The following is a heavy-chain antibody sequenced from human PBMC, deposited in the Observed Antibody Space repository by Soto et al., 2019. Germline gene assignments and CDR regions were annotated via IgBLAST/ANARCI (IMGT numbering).Heavy chain of an antibody. Sequence: SETLSLTCAVSGYSISNGYYWGWIRQPPGKGLEWIGSFYRSGSTYYNPSLKSRVTISVDTSKNQVSLKVSSVTAADTAVYYCARESEDLTSNFDYWGQGTLVTVSS. CDR3: ARESEDLTSNFDY. J-gene: IGHJ4*02. CDR2: FYRSGST. V-gene: IGHV4-38-2*02. CDR1: GYSISNGYY.